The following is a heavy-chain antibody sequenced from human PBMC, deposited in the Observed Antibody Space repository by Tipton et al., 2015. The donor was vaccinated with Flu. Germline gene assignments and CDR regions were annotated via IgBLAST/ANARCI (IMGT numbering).Heavy chain of an antibody. J-gene: IGHJ4*02. V-gene: IGHV3-66*01. Sequence: SLRLSCAVSGFTVNSYYMSWVRQAPGKGLEWVSVLYTGGGTTYADSVKGRFTISRDNAKNSLFLQMTSLRVEDTAVYFCARLGLPDSWGQGTLVTVSS. CDR1: GFTVNSYY. CDR3: ARLGLPDS. CDR2: LYTGGGT. D-gene: IGHD3-16*01.